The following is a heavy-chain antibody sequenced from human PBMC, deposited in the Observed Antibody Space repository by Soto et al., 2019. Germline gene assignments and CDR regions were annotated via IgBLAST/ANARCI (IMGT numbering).Heavy chain of an antibody. D-gene: IGHD3-10*01. CDR3: AREGDNIDNSPPHYFDS. J-gene: IGHJ4*02. CDR2: IYYTAST. Sequence: PSETLSLTCTVSGASITSGGNYWTWIRQPPGKGLEWIGYIYYTASTYYNPPLKSRVKISVDTSKNQFSLSLRAVTAADTAVYYCAREGDNIDNSPPHYFDSWGQGTLVTVSS. CDR1: GASITSGGNY. V-gene: IGHV4-30-4*01.